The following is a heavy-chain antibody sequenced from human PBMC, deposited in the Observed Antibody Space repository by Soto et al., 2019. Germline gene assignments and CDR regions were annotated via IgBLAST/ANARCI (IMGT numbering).Heavy chain of an antibody. D-gene: IGHD2-2*01. CDR2: VYYTGTT. CDR3: ARNWNLALVPAAYFDS. Sequence: SETLSLTCTVSNFSVLTSIYYWAWIRQPPGKGLEWAGTVYYTGTTYYNPSLQSRVTISIDTSKNQFSLNLNSVTAADTAVYYCARNWNLALVPAAYFDSWGQGTLVTVSS. CDR1: NFSVLTSIYY. V-gene: IGHV4-39*01. J-gene: IGHJ4*02.